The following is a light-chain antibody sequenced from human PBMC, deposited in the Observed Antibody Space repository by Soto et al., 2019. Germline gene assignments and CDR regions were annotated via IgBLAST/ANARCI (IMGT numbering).Light chain of an antibody. Sequence: DIHLTQSPSFLSASVGDRVTITCRASQGISSYLAWYQQKPGKAPKLLIYAASTLQSGVPSRFSGSGSGTEFTLTSSSLQPEDFATYYCQQLNSYRTFGPGTKVDIK. J-gene: IGKJ3*01. CDR2: AAS. V-gene: IGKV1-9*01. CDR1: QGISSY. CDR3: QQLNSYRT.